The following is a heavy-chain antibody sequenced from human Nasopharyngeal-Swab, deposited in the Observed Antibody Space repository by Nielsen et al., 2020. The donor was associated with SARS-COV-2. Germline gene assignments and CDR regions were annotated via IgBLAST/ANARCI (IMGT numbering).Heavy chain of an antibody. CDR2: ISGSGSYI. CDR3: GRQLRLGELSLYNEFDY. CDR1: GFTFSYYS. J-gene: IGHJ4*02. Sequence: GGPLRLSCAASGFTFSYYSMSWVRQAPGKGLEWVSSISGSGSYIYYADSVKGRFTISRDNAKNSLYLQMNSLRVEDTAVYYCGRQLRLGELSLYNEFDYWGQGTLVTVSS. D-gene: IGHD3-16*02. V-gene: IGHV3-21*01.